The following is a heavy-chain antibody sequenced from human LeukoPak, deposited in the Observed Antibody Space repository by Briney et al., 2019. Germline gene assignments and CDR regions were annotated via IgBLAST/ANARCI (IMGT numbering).Heavy chain of an antibody. V-gene: IGHV1-18*01. Sequence: ASVKVSCKASGYTFTSYGISWVRQAPGQGLEWMGWISAYNGNTNYAQKLQGRVTMTTDTSTSTAYMELRSLRSDDTAVYYCARGLRVWGSYRQPLVYWGQGTLVTVSS. CDR1: GYTFTSYG. CDR3: ARGLRVWGSYRQPLVY. D-gene: IGHD3-16*02. J-gene: IGHJ4*02. CDR2: ISAYNGNT.